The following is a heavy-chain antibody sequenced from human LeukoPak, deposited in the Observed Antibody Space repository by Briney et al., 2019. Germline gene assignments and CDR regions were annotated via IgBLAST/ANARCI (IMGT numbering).Heavy chain of an antibody. CDR3: ARGLGYYDSSVGY. Sequence: SETLSLTCTVSGGSISSSSYYWGWIRQPPGKGLEWIGSIYYSGSTYYNPSLKSRVTISVDTSKNQFSLKLSSVTAADTAVYYCARGLGYYDSSVGYWGQGTLVTVSS. V-gene: IGHV4-39*07. CDR1: GGSISSSSYY. D-gene: IGHD3-22*01. CDR2: IYYSGST. J-gene: IGHJ4*02.